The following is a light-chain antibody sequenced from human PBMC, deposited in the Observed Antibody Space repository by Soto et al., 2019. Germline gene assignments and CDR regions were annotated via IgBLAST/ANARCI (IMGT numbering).Light chain of an antibody. J-gene: IGKJ5*01. Sequence: IQLTQSPSSLSASGGDRFTITCRASQGISSSLAWYQQTPGKAPKFLIYAASTLQSGVPARFSGSGSGTDFTLTISSLQPEDFATYYCQQLNSYPITFGQGTRLE. CDR2: AAS. CDR1: QGISSS. CDR3: QQLNSYPIT. V-gene: IGKV1-9*01.